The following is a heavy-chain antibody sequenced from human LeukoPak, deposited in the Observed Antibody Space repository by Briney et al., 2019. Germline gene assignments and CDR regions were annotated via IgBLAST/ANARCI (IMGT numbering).Heavy chain of an antibody. CDR1: GYTFTDYF. V-gene: IGHV1-2*04. CDR2: INLHTGGA. J-gene: IGHJ6*03. CDR3: ASCSSTSCYSYYYYYMDV. D-gene: IGHD2-2*01. Sequence: ASVKVSCKSSGYTFTDYFLHWVRQAPGQGLEWMGCINLHTGGAHYAQKFQDWVSLTRDTSIDTAFMELSSLRSDATAIYYCASCSSTSCYSYYYYYMDVWGKGTTVTVS.